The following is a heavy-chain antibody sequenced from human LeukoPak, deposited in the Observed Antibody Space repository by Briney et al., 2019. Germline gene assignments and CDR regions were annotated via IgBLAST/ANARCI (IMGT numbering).Heavy chain of an antibody. CDR3: ARYYYDSGGYFDY. V-gene: IGHV4-39*01. Sequence: PLETLSLTCTVSGGSISSSSYYWGWIRQPPGKGLEWIGSIYYSGSTYYNPSLKSRVTISVDTSKNQFSLKLSAVTAADTAVYYCARYYYDSGGYFDYWGQGTLVTVSS. D-gene: IGHD3-22*01. CDR1: GGSISSSSYY. CDR2: IYYSGST. J-gene: IGHJ4*02.